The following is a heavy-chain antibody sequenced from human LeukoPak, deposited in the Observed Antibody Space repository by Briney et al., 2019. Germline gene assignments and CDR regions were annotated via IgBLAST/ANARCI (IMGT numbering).Heavy chain of an antibody. V-gene: IGHV4-59*01. J-gene: IGHJ4*02. D-gene: IGHD4-17*01. CDR2: IYYSGST. CDR3: ARADYGDSYYFDY. Sequence: PSETLSLTCTVSGGSISSYYWSWIRQPPGKGLEWIGYIYYSGSTNYNPSLKSRVTISVDTSKNQFSLKLSSVTAADTAVYYCARADYGDSYYFDYWGQGTLVTASS. CDR1: GGSISSYY.